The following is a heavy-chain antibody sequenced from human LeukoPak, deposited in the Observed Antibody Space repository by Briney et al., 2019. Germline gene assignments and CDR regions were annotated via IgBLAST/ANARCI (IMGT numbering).Heavy chain of an antibody. CDR2: IYSGGST. Sequence: PGGSLRLSCAASGFTVSSNYMSWVRQAPGKGLEWVSVIYSGGSTYYADSVKGRFTISRDNSKNTLYLQMNSLRAEDTAVYYCARGRESGLGSGWSHYYYYMDVWGKGTTVTVSS. CDR3: ARGRESGLGSGWSHYYYYMDV. CDR1: GFTVSSNY. D-gene: IGHD6-19*01. J-gene: IGHJ6*03. V-gene: IGHV3-53*01.